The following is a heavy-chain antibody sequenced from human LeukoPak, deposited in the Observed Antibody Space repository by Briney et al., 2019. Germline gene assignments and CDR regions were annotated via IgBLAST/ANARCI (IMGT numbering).Heavy chain of an antibody. J-gene: IGHJ6*02. D-gene: IGHD4-17*01. CDR2: IYYSGST. CDR1: GGSISSGDYY. V-gene: IGHV4-30-4*01. CDR3: ARDSQDGYYYYGMDV. Sequence: SQTLSLTCTVSGGSISSGDYYWSWIRQPPGEGLEWIGYIYYSGSTYYNPSLKSRVTISVDTSKNQFSLKLSSVTAADTAVYYCARDSQDGYYYYGMDVWGQGTTVTVSS.